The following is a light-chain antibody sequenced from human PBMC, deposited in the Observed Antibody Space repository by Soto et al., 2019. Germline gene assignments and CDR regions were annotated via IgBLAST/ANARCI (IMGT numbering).Light chain of an antibody. J-gene: IGLJ2*01. V-gene: IGLV1-51*01. Sequence: QSVLTQPPSVSAAPGQKVTISCSGSSSNIGNNYVSWYQQLPGTAPKLLIYDTIRRPSGIPDRFSGSKSGTSATLDITGLQTGDEADYYCGMWDSCLRLVVFGGGTKVTVL. CDR3: GMWDSCLRLVV. CDR1: SSNIGNNY. CDR2: DTI.